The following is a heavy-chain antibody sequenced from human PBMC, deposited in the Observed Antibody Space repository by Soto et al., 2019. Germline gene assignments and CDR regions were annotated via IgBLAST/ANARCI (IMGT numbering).Heavy chain of an antibody. J-gene: IGHJ6*02. CDR1: GFTFSSYA. Sequence: QVQLVESGGGVVQPGRSLRLSCAASGFTFSSYAMHWVRQAPGKGLEWVAVISYDGSNKYYADSVKGRFTISRDNSKNTLYLQMNSRRAEDTAVYYCARAPRAYGDYGTYYYYGMDVWGQGTTVTVSS. D-gene: IGHD4-17*01. CDR3: ARAPRAYGDYGTYYYYGMDV. V-gene: IGHV3-30-3*01. CDR2: ISYDGSNK.